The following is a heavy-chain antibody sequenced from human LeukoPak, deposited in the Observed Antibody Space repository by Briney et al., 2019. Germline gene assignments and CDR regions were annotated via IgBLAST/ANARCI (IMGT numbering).Heavy chain of an antibody. CDR2: ISGSGGST. J-gene: IGHJ4*02. D-gene: IGHD4-17*01. CDR1: GFTFSSYA. Sequence: GGSLSLSCAATGFTFSSYAMSWVRQAQGKGVEWVSAISGSGGSTYYADSVKGRFTISRDNSKNTLYLQINSLRAEDTAVYYCAKASHGDYGAWDYWGQGTLVTVSS. V-gene: IGHV3-23*01. CDR3: AKASHGDYGAWDY.